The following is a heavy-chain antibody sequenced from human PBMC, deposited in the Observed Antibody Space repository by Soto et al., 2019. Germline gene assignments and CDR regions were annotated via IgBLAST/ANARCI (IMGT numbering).Heavy chain of an antibody. CDR1: VCAIASHNYY. CDR3: ARTDYGTAYFDP. D-gene: IGHD3-10*01. J-gene: IGHJ5*02. V-gene: IGHV4-30-4*01. Sequence: LTCNVSVCAIASHNYYGAWIRQPPGKVLEWIGYIFYSGTAYYNPSLKSRLTISVDTSKNQFSLKLSSVTAADTAVYYCARTDYGTAYFDPWGQGSLVTVSS. CDR2: IFYSGTA.